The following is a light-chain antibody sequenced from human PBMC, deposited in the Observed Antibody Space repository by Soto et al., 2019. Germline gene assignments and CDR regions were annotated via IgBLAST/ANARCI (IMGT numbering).Light chain of an antibody. CDR1: QSVNSAY. J-gene: IGKJ1*01. CDR3: QLYGSSPTWA. V-gene: IGKV3-20*01. Sequence: EIVLTQSPGTLSLSPGERATLSCRASQSVNSAYVAWYQQNPGQATRVLIYGASTRATGIPHRFSGSGSGTDFSLTISRLEPEDSAMYYCQLYGSSPTWAFGQGTKVEIK. CDR2: GAS.